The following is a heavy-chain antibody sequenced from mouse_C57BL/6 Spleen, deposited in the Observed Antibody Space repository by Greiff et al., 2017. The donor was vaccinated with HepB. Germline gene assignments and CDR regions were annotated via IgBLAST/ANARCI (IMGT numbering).Heavy chain of an antibody. J-gene: IGHJ4*01. CDR2: INPNNGGT. D-gene: IGHD1-1*01. CDR3: ARSPSYGSSYVPMDY. CDR1: GYTFTDYN. V-gene: IGHV1-18*01. Sequence: EVQLQQSGPELVKPGASVKIPCKASGYTFTDYNMDWVKQSHGKSLEWIGDINPNNGGTIYNQKFKGKATLTGDKSSSTAYMELRSLTSEDTAVYYCARSPSYGSSYVPMDYWGQGTSVTVSS.